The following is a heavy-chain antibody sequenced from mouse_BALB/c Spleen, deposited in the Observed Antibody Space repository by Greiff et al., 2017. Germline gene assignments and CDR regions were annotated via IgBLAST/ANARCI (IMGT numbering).Heavy chain of an antibody. CDR1: SFNIKDYY. V-gene: IGHV14-1*02. CDR3: ARKTYYYRHPSVAY. J-gene: IGHJ3*01. D-gene: IGHD2-14*01. Sequence: EVQLQQSGAELVRPGALVKLSCKASSFNIKDYYMHWVKQRPEQGLEWIGWIDPENGNTIYDPKFQGKASITADTSSNTAYLQLSSLTSEDTAVYYCARKTYYYRHPSVAYWGQGTLVTVSA. CDR2: IDPENGNT.